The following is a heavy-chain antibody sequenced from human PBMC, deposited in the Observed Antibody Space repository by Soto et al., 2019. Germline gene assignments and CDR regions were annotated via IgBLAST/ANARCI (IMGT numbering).Heavy chain of an antibody. CDR2: IWYDGSNK. D-gene: IGHD3-9*01. Sequence: PGGSLRLSWAASGFIFSSYGMHWVRQAPGKGLEWVAVIWYDGSNKYYADSVKGRFTISRDNSKDTLYLQMNSLRAEDTAVYYCARVGGLRYFDWPHFDYWGQGTLVTVSS. CDR1: GFIFSSYG. J-gene: IGHJ4*02. CDR3: ARVGGLRYFDWPHFDY. V-gene: IGHV3-33*01.